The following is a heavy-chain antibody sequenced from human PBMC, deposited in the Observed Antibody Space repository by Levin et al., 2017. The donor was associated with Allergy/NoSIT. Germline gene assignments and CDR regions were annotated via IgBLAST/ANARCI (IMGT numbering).Heavy chain of an antibody. V-gene: IGHV3-9*01. J-gene: IGHJ1*01. CDR2: ISWNSGSI. D-gene: IGHD4-23*01. CDR1: GFTFDDYA. Sequence: SLKISCAASGFTFDDYAMHWVRQAPGKGLEWVSGISWNSGSIGYADSVKGRFTISRDNAKNSLYLQMNSLRPDDTAVYYCAKGLYGGKGVQHWGQGTLVIVSS. CDR3: AKGLYGGKGVQH.